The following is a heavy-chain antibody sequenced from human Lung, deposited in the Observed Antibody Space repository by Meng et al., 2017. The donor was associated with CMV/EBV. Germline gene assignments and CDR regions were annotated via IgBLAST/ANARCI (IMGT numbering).Heavy chain of an antibody. CDR1: GFTFSAYA. Sequence: GGSXRLCCAASGFTFSAYAINWVRQAPGKGLEWVSSISSTGTYIYYADSVKGRFTISRDNDKNSLYLQMNSLRAGDTAVYYCAKSWDGMDVWGQGTTVTVSS. J-gene: IGHJ6*02. D-gene: IGHD6-13*01. CDR3: AKSWDGMDV. V-gene: IGHV3-21*01. CDR2: ISSTGTYI.